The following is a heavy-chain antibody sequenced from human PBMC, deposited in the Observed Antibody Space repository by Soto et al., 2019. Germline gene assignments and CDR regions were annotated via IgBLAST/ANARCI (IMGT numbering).Heavy chain of an antibody. J-gene: IGHJ4*02. D-gene: IGHD3-3*01. CDR3: ARDSYDFWSGYYVTNPHFDY. CDR2: IWYDGSNK. Sequence: RQAPGKGLEWLAVIWYDGSNKYYADSVKGRFTISRDNSKNTLYLQMNSLRAEDTAVYYCARDSYDFWSGYYVTNPHFDYWGQGTLVTVSS. V-gene: IGHV3-33*01.